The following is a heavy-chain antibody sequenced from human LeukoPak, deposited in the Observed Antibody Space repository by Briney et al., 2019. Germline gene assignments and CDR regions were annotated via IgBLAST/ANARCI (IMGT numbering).Heavy chain of an antibody. CDR3: ARDSGPGYSSTWYDY. J-gene: IGHJ4*02. D-gene: IGHD6-13*01. CDR2: ISSSGSTI. V-gene: IGHV3-48*03. CDR1: GCSISSSN. Sequence: GTLSLTCAVSGCSISSSNWWSWVRQAPGKGLEWVSYISSSGSTIYYADSVKGRFTISRDNAKNSLYLQMNSLRAEDTAVYYCARDSGPGYSSTWYDYWGQGTLVTVSS.